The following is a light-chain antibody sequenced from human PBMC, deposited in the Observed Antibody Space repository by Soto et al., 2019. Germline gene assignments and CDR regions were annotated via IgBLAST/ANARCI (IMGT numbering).Light chain of an antibody. J-gene: IGKJ4*01. CDR3: LQDYDYPLT. Sequence: AIQVTQSPSSLSASVGVRVTITCRASQGIRNDLGWYQQKPGKPPKLLIYATSRLQSGVPSRFSGSGSGTDFTLTISSLQPEDFATYYCLQDYDYPLTFGGGTKVQIK. V-gene: IGKV1-6*01. CDR1: QGIRND. CDR2: ATS.